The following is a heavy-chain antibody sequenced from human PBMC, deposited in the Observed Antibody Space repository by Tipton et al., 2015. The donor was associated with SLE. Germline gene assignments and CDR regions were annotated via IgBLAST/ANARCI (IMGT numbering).Heavy chain of an antibody. Sequence: SLRLSCAASGFIFDYYGMNWVRQAPGKGLEWVSYISSSGSTIYYADSVKGRFTISRDNAKNSLYLQMNSLRAEDTAVYYCASEWLPYYYYMDVWGKGTTVTVSS. CDR1: GFIFDYYG. V-gene: IGHV3-48*03. J-gene: IGHJ6*03. CDR2: ISSSGSTI. CDR3: ASEWLPYYYYMDV. D-gene: IGHD6-19*01.